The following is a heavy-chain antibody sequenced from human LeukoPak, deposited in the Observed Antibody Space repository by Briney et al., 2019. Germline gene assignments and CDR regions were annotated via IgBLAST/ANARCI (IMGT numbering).Heavy chain of an antibody. CDR2: INPEDSDT. Sequence: GESLKISCKGSGYSFTSYWIGWVRQMPGKGLEWMGIINPEDSDTTYSPSFQGQVTISADKSISIAYLQWSSLKASDTAMYYCARLRTTRGPVTVTPFYPCSPNWFDPWGQGTLVTVSS. J-gene: IGHJ5*02. D-gene: IGHD4-17*01. CDR1: GYSFTSYW. CDR3: ARLRTTRGPVTVTPFYPCSPNWFDP. V-gene: IGHV5-51*01.